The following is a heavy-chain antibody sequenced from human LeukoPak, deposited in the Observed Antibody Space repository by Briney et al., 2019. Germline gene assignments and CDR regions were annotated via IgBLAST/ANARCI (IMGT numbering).Heavy chain of an antibody. CDR1: GYTFTSYD. D-gene: IGHD6-13*01. Sequence: ASVKVSCKASGYTFTSYDINWVRQATGQGLEWMGWMNPNSGNTGYAQKFQGRVTITRNTSISTAYMELSSLRSEDTAVYYCARANSAAAGRYYYYYYMDVWGKGTTVTISS. CDR2: MNPNSGNT. CDR3: ARANSAAAGRYYYYYYMDV. J-gene: IGHJ6*03. V-gene: IGHV1-8*03.